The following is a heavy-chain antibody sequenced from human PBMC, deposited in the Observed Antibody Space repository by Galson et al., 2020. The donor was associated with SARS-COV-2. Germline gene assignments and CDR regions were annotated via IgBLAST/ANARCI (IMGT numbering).Heavy chain of an antibody. CDR2: LYYSGST. V-gene: IGHV4-39*01. D-gene: IGHD2-2*01. Sequence: ETSETLSLTCTVSGASISSSTFYWGWIRQPPGKGLEWIGSLYYSGSTYYNPSLESRVTISVDTSRNQLSLKLTSVTAADTAVYYCATQTPSGIAVAPAVIDYWGQGTLVIVSS. CDR3: ATQTPSGIAVAPAVIDY. CDR1: GASISSSTFY. J-gene: IGHJ4*02.